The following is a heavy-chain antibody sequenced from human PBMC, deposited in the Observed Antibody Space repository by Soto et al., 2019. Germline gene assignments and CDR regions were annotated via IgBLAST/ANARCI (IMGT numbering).Heavy chain of an antibody. CDR2: INAGNGNT. CDR3: ARDWHCSSTSCYAAFDY. CDR1: GYTFTSYA. J-gene: IGHJ4*02. V-gene: IGHV1-3*01. Sequence: ASVKVSCKASGYTFTSYAMHWVRQAPGQRLEWMGWINAGNGNTKYSQKFQGRVTITRDTSASTAYMELSSLRSEDTAVYYCARDWHCSSTSCYAAFDYWGQGTLVTVSS. D-gene: IGHD2-2*01.